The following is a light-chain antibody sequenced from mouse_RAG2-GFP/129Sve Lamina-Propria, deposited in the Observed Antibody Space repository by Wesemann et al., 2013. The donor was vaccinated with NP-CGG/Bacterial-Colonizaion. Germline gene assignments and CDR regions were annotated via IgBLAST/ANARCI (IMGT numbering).Light chain of an antibody. CDR2: RAS. CDR3: QQSNKDPWT. CDR1: MMLIIMALGF. Sequence: PGSVAVGLGQTSPSPLILWRLMMLIIMALGFMHWYQQKPGQPPKLLIYRASNLESGIPARFSGSGSRTDFTLTINPVETDDVATYYCQQSNKDPWTFGGGTKLEIK. J-gene: IGKJ1*01. V-gene: IGKV3-5*01.